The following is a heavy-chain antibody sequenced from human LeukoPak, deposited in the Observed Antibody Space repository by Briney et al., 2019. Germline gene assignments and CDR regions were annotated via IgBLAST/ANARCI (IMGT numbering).Heavy chain of an antibody. J-gene: IGHJ4*02. CDR1: GGTFSSYA. D-gene: IGHD6-19*01. V-gene: IGHV1-69*05. CDR3: AKGASEWLVLGSIDY. Sequence: SVKVSCKASGGTFSSYAISWVRQAPGQGLEWMGRIIPIFGTANYAQKFQGRVTITTDESTSTAYMELSSLRAEDMALYYCAKGASEWLVLGSIDYWGQGTLVPVSS. CDR2: IIPIFGTA.